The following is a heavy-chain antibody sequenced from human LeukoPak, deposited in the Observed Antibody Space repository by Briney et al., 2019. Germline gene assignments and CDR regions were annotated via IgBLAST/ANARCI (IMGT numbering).Heavy chain of an antibody. V-gene: IGHV4-34*01. CDR2: INHSGST. J-gene: IGHJ4*02. Sequence: SETLSLTCAVYGGSFSGYYWGWIRQPPGRGLDWIGEINHSGSTNYNPSLKSRVTISVDTSKNQFSLKLSSVTAADTAVYYCARGGNKWELPEYYFDYWGQGTLVTVSS. CDR3: ARGGNKWELPEYYFDY. CDR1: GGSFSGYY. D-gene: IGHD1-26*01.